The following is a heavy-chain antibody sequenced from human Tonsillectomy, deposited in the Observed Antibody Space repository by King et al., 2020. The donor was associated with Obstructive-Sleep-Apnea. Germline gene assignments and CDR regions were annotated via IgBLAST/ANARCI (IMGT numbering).Heavy chain of an antibody. CDR1: GYTFTGYY. V-gene: IGHV1-2*02. Sequence: VQLVESGAEVKKPGASVKVSCKASGYTFTGYYMHWERQAPGQGLDGMGWINPNSGGTNYSQKFQGRVTMTRDTSISTAYMELSRLRSDDTAVYYCARDLGYCSSTSCYNWFDPWGQGTLVTVSS. J-gene: IGHJ5*02. CDR3: ARDLGYCSSTSCYNWFDP. D-gene: IGHD2-2*01. CDR2: INPNSGGT.